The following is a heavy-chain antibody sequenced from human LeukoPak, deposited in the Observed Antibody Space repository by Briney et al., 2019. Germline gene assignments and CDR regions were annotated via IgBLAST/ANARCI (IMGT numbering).Heavy chain of an antibody. D-gene: IGHD2-2*01. CDR2: IYYSGST. CDR1: GGSISSYY. V-gene: IGHV4-59*08. CDR3: ARVPAATTNYYYYMDV. J-gene: IGHJ6*03. Sequence: SETLSLTCTVSGGSISSYYWSWIRQPPGKGLEWIGYIYYSGSTNYNPSLKSRVTISVGTSKNQFSLKLSSVTAADTAVYYCARVPAATTNYYYYMDVWGKGTTVTVSS.